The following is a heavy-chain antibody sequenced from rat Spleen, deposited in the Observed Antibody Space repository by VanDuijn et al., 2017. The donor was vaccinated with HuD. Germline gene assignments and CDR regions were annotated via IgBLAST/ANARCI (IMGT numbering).Heavy chain of an antibody. Sequence: EVKLVESGGGLVQPGRSLKLSCAASGFNFKDYWMGWVRQAPGKGLEWIGEINQDSTQIKYGPSLKEKFTISRDNAQNSLYLQMNKLGSEDTAIYYCARGPSYGSHLDYFDYWGQGVMVTVSS. J-gene: IGHJ2*01. V-gene: IGHV4-2*01. CDR2: INQDSTQI. CDR1: GFNFKDYW. D-gene: IGHD1-7*01. CDR3: ARGPSYGSHLDYFDY.